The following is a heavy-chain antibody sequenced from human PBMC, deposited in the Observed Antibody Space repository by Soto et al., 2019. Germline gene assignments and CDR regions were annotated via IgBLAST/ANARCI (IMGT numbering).Heavy chain of an antibody. V-gene: IGHV1-69*12. CDR2: IIPIFGTA. J-gene: IGHJ6*02. CDR3: ARDWADIVLVPAATNNYGMDV. Sequence: QVQLVQSGAEVKKPGSSVKVSCKASGGTFSSYAISWVRQAPGQGLEWMGGIIPIFGTANYAQKFQGRVTITADESTSTAYMELSSLRSEDTDVYYCARDWADIVLVPAATNNYGMDVWGQGTTVTVSS. D-gene: IGHD2-2*01. CDR1: GGTFSSYA.